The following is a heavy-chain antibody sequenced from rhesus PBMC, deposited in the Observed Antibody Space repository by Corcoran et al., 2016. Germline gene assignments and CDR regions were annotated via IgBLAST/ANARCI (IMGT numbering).Heavy chain of an antibody. J-gene: IGHJ4*01. V-gene: IGHV4S14*01. CDR1: GYSISSGYY. D-gene: IGHD6-31*01. Sequence: QVQLQESGPGLVKPSETLSLTCAVSGYSISSGYYWGWIRQPPGKGLGGVGSIYGGCGSNFLSPSLKSRVTLSVDTSNNQFSLILSSVTAADTAVYYCARGYSSDWFDYWGQGVLVTVSS. CDR3: ARGYSSDWFDY. CDR2: IYGGCGSN.